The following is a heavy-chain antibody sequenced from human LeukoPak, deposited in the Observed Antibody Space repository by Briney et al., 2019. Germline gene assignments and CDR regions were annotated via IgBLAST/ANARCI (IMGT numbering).Heavy chain of an antibody. CDR3: VRGDGCSYSYGYFDD. V-gene: IGHV3-53*01. CDR2: IYSGGGT. Sequence: GGSLRLSCAASGFTVSSNCMSWVRQAPGKGLEWVSSIYSGGGTYYADSVKGRFTISRDNSKNTLYLQMNSLRAEDTAVYYCVRGDGCSYSYGYFDDWGQGTLVTVSS. J-gene: IGHJ4*02. CDR1: GFTVSSNC. D-gene: IGHD3-16*02.